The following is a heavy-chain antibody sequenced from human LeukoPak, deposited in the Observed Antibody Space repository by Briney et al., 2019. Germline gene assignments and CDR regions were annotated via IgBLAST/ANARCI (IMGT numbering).Heavy chain of an antibody. CDR3: ARQIPAAITEYFQH. J-gene: IGHJ1*01. CDR1: GGSFSGYY. Sequence: SETLSLTCAVYGGSFSGYYWSWIRQPPGKGLEWIGEINHSGSTNYNPSLKSRVTISVDTSKNQFSLKLSSVTAADTAVYYCARQIPAAITEYFQHWGQGTLVTVSS. D-gene: IGHD2-2*02. CDR2: INHSGST. V-gene: IGHV4-34*01.